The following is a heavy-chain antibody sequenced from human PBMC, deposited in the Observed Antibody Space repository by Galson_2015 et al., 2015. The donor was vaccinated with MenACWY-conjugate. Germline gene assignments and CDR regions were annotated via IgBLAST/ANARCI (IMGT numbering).Heavy chain of an antibody. D-gene: IGHD6-6*01. Sequence: SLRLSCAASGFTFSHYSMYWVRQAPGKGLEWVSYIGSVTSTIYCRDSVKGRFAISRDNAKNSLYLQMNSLRAEDTAVYYCAREGLSSTSFNYYYYYMDVWGTGTTVTVSS. J-gene: IGHJ6*03. CDR1: GFTFSHYS. V-gene: IGHV3-48*04. CDR3: AREGLSSTSFNYYYYYMDV. CDR2: IGSVTSTI.